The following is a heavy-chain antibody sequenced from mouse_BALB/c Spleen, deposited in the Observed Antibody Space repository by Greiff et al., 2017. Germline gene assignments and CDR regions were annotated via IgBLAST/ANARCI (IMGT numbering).Heavy chain of an antibody. CDR3: ARSGSSGYVVAY. V-gene: IGHV1-9*01. CDR2: ILPGSGST. CDR1: GYTFSSYW. J-gene: IGHJ3*01. Sequence: VQLQQSGAELMKPGASVKISCKATGYTFSSYWIEWVKQRPGHGLEWIGEILPGSGSTNYNEKFKGKATFTADTSSNTAYMQLSSLTSEDSAVYYCARSGSSGYVVAYWGQGTLVTVSA. D-gene: IGHD3-1*01.